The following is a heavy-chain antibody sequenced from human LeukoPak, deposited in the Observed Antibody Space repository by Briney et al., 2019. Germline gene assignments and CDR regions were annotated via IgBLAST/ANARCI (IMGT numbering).Heavy chain of an antibody. D-gene: IGHD1-26*01. CDR1: GFTFSDYW. J-gene: IGHJ4*02. CDR2: INTDGTFT. CDR3: AREAKVGGALQY. Sequence: PGGSLRLSCETSGFTFSDYWMHWVRQAPGKGLEWVSRINTDGTFTRYPDSVQGRFTISRDTAKNTLLLQMNSLRAGDTAVYYCAREAKVGGALQYWGQGTLVTVSS. V-gene: IGHV3-74*01.